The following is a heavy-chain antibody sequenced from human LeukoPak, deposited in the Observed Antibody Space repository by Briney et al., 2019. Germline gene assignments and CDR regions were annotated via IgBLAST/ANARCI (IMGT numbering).Heavy chain of an antibody. CDR1: GFTFSSYA. CDR3: AKADSYGGNSQLFDS. J-gene: IGHJ4*02. D-gene: IGHD4-23*01. Sequence: GGSLRLSCAASGFTFSSYAMSWVRQAPGKGLEWVSAISGSGGSTYYADSVKGRFTITRDNSKNTLYLQMNSLRAEDTAVYYCAKADSYGGNSQLFDSWGQGTLVTVSS. V-gene: IGHV3-23*01. CDR2: ISGSGGST.